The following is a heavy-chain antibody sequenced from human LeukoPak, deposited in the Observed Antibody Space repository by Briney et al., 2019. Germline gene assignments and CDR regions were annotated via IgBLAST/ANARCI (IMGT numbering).Heavy chain of an antibody. CDR1: GFTFSSYS. D-gene: IGHD6-19*01. Sequence: PGGSLRLSCAASGFTFSSYSMNWVRQAPGKGLEWVSYISSSSSTIYYADSVKGRFTISRDNAKNSLYLQMNSLRAEDMAVYYCARDLGSGWYDYHPYYYYGMDVWGQGTTVTVSS. J-gene: IGHJ6*02. CDR2: ISSSSSTI. CDR3: ARDLGSGWYDYHPYYYYGMDV. V-gene: IGHV3-48*01.